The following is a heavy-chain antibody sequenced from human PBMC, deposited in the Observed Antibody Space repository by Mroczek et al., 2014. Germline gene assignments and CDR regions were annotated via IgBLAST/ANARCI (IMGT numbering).Heavy chain of an antibody. CDR2: IYTSGST. J-gene: IGHJ5*02. CDR1: GGSISSYY. Sequence: QVQLQQWGPGLVKPSETLSLTCTVSGGSISSYYWSWIRQPAGKGLEWIGRIYTSGSTNYNPSLKSRVTMSVDTSKNQFSLKLSSVTAADTAVYYCARVYPRVGYNWKKREDWFDPWGQGTLVTVSS. D-gene: IGHD1-20*01. CDR3: ARVYPRVGYNWKKREDWFDP. V-gene: IGHV4-4*07.